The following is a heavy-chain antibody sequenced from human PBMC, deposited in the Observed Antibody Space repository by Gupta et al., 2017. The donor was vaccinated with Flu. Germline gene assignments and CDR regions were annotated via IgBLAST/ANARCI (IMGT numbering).Heavy chain of an antibody. Sequence: EVQLVESGGGLFHPGGSLSLSCPASAFHFWSDEMSWVRQAPGRGLEWVSFISSREITYYTDPVRGRFTISRDNANNSLYLQMSSLRDEDTAVYYCARGHWDNWGQGTLVTVSS. CDR1: AFHFWSDE. J-gene: IGHJ4*02. CDR3: ARGHWDN. V-gene: IGHV3-48*03. CDR2: ISSREIT.